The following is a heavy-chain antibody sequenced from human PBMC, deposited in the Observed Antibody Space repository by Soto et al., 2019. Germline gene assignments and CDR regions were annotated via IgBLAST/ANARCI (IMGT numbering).Heavy chain of an antibody. CDR1: GGSVSSGVYY. Sequence: SETLSLTCSVSGGSVSSGVYYWSWIRQPPGKGLEWIGYIYYSGSTNYNPSLKSRVTISVDTSKNQSSLKLNSVTAADTAVYYCARVDYSKSGVDYWGQGTLVTVSS. J-gene: IGHJ4*02. CDR3: ARVDYSKSGVDY. V-gene: IGHV4-61*08. CDR2: IYYSGST. D-gene: IGHD4-4*01.